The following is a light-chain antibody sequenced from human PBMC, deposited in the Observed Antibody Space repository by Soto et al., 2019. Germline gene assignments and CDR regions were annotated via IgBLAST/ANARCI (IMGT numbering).Light chain of an antibody. CDR2: LGS. CDR3: MQALQTIT. CDR1: QSLLHSNGYNY. V-gene: IGKV2-28*01. J-gene: IGKJ5*01. Sequence: DLVMTQSPLSLPVTPGEPASISCRSNQSLLHSNGYNYLDWYLQKPGQSPQLLIYLGSNRASGVPDRFSGSGSGTDFTLKISRVEAEDVGVYYCMQALQTITFGQGTRLEIK.